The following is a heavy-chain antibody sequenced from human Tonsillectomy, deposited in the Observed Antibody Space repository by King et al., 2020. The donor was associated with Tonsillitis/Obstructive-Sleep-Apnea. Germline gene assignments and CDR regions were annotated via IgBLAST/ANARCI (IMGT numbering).Heavy chain of an antibody. D-gene: IGHD6-19*01. Sequence: VQLVESGGGLVQPGGSLRLSCAASWFTFRSYSMNWVCQSPGKGLEGGADISSSSITIYYADPGKWRFTIYRDNAKNSLYLQLISRRDEDTAVYYCVRAGQWLAPGGGYYFDYWGQGTLVTVSS. CDR3: VRAGQWLAPGGGYYFDY. J-gene: IGHJ4*02. V-gene: IGHV3-48*02. CDR1: WFTFRSYS. CDR2: ISSSSITI.